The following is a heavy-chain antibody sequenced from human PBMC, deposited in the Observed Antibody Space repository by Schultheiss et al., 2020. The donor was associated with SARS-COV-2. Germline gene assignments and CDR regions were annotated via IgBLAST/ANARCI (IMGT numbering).Heavy chain of an antibody. V-gene: IGHV2-5*08. CDR3: AHRGDFWSGYAAPFDY. Sequence: SGPTLVKPTQTLTLTCTFSGFSLSTGGMCVSWIRQPPGKALEWLALIYWDDDKRYSPSLKSRLTITKDTSKNQVVLTMTNMDPVDTATYYCAHRGDFWSGYAAPFDYWGQGTLVTVSS. J-gene: IGHJ4*02. CDR1: GFSLSTGGMC. D-gene: IGHD3-3*01. CDR2: IYWDDDK.